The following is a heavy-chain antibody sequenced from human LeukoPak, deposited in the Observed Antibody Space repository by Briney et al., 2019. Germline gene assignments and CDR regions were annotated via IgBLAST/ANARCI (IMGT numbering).Heavy chain of an antibody. D-gene: IGHD5-18*01. CDR1: GGAISSGGYY. CDR3: ARGSRGYSYG. V-gene: IGHV4-61*08. J-gene: IGHJ4*02. Sequence: SETLSLTCTVSGGAISSGGYYWSWIRQPPGKGLEWIGYIYYSASTNYNPSLKSRVTISVNTSNNQFSLKLSSVTAADTAVYYCARGSRGYSYGWGQGTLVTVSS. CDR2: IYYSAST.